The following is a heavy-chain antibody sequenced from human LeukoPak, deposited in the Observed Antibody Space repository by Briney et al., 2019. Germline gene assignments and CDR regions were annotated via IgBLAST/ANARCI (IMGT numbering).Heavy chain of an antibody. J-gene: IGHJ6*02. Sequence: PGGSLRLSCAVSVCTFRNYSMNWVRQAPWKGLEWVSYVSRTSSTILYADSVKGRFTISRDKAKNSVYLQMNSLRDEDTAVYYCVRIRDSGSYYFYYGMDVWGQGTTVTVSS. V-gene: IGHV3-48*02. D-gene: IGHD1-26*01. CDR3: VRIRDSGSYYFYYGMDV. CDR2: VSRTSSTI. CDR1: VCTFRNYS.